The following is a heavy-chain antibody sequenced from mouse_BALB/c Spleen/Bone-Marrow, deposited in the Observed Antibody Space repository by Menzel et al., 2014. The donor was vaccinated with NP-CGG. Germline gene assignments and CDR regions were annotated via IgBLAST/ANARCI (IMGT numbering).Heavy chain of an antibody. Sequence: VQGVESGAELVRPGTSVKVSCKASGYAFTNYWIEWVKQRPGQGLEWIGVINPGSGGANYNEKFKGKATLTADKSSSTAYMQLYSLTSDDSAVYFCARDGRITTEGFAYWGQGTLVTVSA. CDR1: GYAFTNYW. J-gene: IGHJ3*01. D-gene: IGHD2-4*01. CDR3: ARDGRITTEGFAY. V-gene: IGHV1-54*01. CDR2: INPGSGGA.